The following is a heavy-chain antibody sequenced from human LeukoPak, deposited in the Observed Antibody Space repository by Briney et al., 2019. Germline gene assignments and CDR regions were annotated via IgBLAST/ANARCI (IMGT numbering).Heavy chain of an antibody. CDR1: GFTFSTYP. CDR2: ISSGSGYI. D-gene: IGHD4-17*01. CDR3: ARGYGDYGKYYFDS. Sequence: VGSLRLSCAASGFTFSTYPMNWARQAPGKGLEWVSSISSGSGYIYYADSVKGRFTISRDNAKNSLYLQMNSLRAEDTAVYYCARGYGDYGKYYFDSWGQGTLVTVSS. J-gene: IGHJ4*02. V-gene: IGHV3-21*01.